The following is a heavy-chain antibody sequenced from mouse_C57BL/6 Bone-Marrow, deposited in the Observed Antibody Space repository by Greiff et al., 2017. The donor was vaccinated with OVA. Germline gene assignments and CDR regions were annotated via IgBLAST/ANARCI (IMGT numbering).Heavy chain of an antibody. J-gene: IGHJ2*01. CDR1: GYTFTSYW. CDR3: ATGATMVGY. Sequence: QVQLQQPGAELVKPGASVKLSCKASGYTFTSYWMQWVKQRPGQGLEWIGEIDPSDSYTNYNQKFKGKATLTVDTSSSTAHMQLSSLTSEDSAVYYCATGATMVGYWGQGTTLTVSS. V-gene: IGHV1-50*01. D-gene: IGHD1-1*02. CDR2: IDPSDSYT.